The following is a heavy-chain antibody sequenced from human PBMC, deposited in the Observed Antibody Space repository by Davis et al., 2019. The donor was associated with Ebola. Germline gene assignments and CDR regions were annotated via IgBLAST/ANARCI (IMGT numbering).Heavy chain of an antibody. V-gene: IGHV4-4*02. CDR2: IYHSGST. Sequence: PSETLSLTCAVSGGSISSSNWWSWVRQPPGKGLEWIGEIYHSGSTNYNPSLKSRVTISVDKSKNQFSLKLSSVTAADTAVYYCARKRYSSGYPSWFDPWGQGTLVTVSS. CDR1: GGSISSSNW. D-gene: IGHD3-22*01. J-gene: IGHJ5*02. CDR3: ARKRYSSGYPSWFDP.